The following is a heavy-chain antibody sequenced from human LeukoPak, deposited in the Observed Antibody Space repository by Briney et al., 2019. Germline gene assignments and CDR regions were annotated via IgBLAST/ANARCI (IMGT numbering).Heavy chain of an antibody. J-gene: IGHJ4*02. CDR2: ISGSGGST. CDR3: AKGEYSSSWYFDY. V-gene: IGHV3-23*01. Sequence: PGGSLRLSCAASGFTFSSYAMSWVRQAPGKGLEWVSAISGSGGSTYYADSVKGRFTISRDNSKNTLYLQMNGLRAEDTAVYYCAKGEYSSSWYFDYWGQGTLATVSS. CDR1: GFTFSSYA. D-gene: IGHD6-13*01.